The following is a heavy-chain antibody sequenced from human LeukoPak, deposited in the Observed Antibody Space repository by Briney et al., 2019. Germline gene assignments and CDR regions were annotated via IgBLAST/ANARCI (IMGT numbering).Heavy chain of an antibody. CDR1: DDSFTDYF. D-gene: IGHD3-22*01. CDR2: VHYCGST. J-gene: IGHJ4*02. Sequence: SETLSLTCTVSDDSFTDYFWSWIRQPPGKGLEWIAHVHYCGSTKSSPSLRSRVTTSVDTSKKQFSLKLSSVTAADAAVYYCARHDNRGFYSLFYWGRGTLVTVSS. CDR3: ARHDNRGFYSLFY. V-gene: IGHV4-59*08.